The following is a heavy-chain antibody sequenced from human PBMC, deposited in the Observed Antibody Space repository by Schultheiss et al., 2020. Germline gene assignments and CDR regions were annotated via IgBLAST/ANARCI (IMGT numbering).Heavy chain of an antibody. CDR2: ISWNSGSI. J-gene: IGHJ6*02. Sequence: SLKISCAASGFTFDDYAMHWVRQVPGKGLEWVSGISWNSGSIGYADSVKGRFTISRDNAKNSLYLQMNSLRAEDTALYYCAREGNNQWLVEGMDVWGQGTTVTVYS. V-gene: IGHV3-9*01. D-gene: IGHD6-19*01. CDR3: AREGNNQWLVEGMDV. CDR1: GFTFDDYA.